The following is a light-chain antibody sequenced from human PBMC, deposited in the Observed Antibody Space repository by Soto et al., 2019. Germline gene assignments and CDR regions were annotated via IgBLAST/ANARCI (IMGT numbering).Light chain of an antibody. Sequence: QSALTQPPSASGSPGQSVTISCTGTSSDVGGYNYVSWYQQHPDKAPKLMIYEVTKRPSGVPDRFSGSKSDNTASLTVSGLQAEDEADYYCASYAGSNNFVVFGGGTKVTVL. V-gene: IGLV2-8*01. CDR2: EVT. J-gene: IGLJ2*01. CDR1: SSDVGGYNY. CDR3: ASYAGSNNFVV.